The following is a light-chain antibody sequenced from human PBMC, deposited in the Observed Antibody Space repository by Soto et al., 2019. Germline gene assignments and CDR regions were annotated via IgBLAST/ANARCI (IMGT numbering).Light chain of an antibody. Sequence: EIVMTQSPATLSASPGEGATLSCKAGQNVYNNLAWYQQRPGQPPRLLISDASPRAKGISARLSGSGYGTEFTLPISSLQSEDFAVYFCQQCRNWPLTFGGGTKVDIK. J-gene: IGKJ4*01. CDR3: QQCRNWPLT. V-gene: IGKV3-15*01. CDR1: QNVYNN. CDR2: DAS.